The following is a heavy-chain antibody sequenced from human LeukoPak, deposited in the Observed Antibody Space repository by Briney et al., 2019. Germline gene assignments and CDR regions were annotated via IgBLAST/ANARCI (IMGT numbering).Heavy chain of an antibody. CDR3: ARDTTVTTHDY. J-gene: IGHJ4*02. D-gene: IGHD4-17*01. V-gene: IGHV3-7*01. Sequence: GGSLRLSCAASGFTFSLYWMNWVRRAPGKGLEWVANIKQDGSEKNYVDSVKGRFTISRDNAKNSLYLQMNSLRAEDTAVYYCARDTTVTTHDYWGQGTLVTVSS. CDR1: GFTFSLYW. CDR2: IKQDGSEK.